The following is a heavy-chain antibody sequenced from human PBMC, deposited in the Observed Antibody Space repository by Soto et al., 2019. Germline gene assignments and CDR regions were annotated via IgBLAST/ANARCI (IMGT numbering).Heavy chain of an antibody. Sequence: VQLVQSGAEVRKPGASVKVSCKASGYTFTRYGLTWVRQAPGQGLEWLGWISVHNGKTRNAQKLQGRVSMTTDTSANTVFLELRSLRADDTALYFSARGRSSGWDYVDDPFDIWGQGTLITVSS. J-gene: IGHJ3*02. CDR2: ISVHNGKT. D-gene: IGHD6-25*01. CDR3: ARGRSSGWDYVDDPFDI. CDR1: GYTFTRYG. V-gene: IGHV1-18*01.